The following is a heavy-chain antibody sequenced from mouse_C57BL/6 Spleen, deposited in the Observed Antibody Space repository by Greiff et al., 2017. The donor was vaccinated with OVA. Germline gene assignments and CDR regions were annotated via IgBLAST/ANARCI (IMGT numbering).Heavy chain of an antibody. J-gene: IGHJ4*01. CDR2: IWSDGST. CDR1: GFSLTSYG. Sequence: VMLVESGPGLVAPSQSLSITCTVSGFSLTSYGVHWVRQPPGKGLEWLVVIWSDGSTTYNSALKSRLSISKDNSKSQVFLKMNCLQTDDTAMYYCARHETERAYAMDDWGQGTSVTVSS. V-gene: IGHV2-6-1*01. D-gene: IGHD3-3*01. CDR3: ARHETERAYAMDD.